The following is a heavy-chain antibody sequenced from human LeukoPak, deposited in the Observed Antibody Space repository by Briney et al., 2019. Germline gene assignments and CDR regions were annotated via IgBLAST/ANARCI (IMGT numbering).Heavy chain of an antibody. Sequence: QPGGSLRLSCAASGFTFSSYGMHWVRQAPGKGLEWVAFIRYDGSNKYYADSVKGRFTISRDNSKNTLYLQMNSLRAEDTAVYYCAKDWRYCSSTSCYARYYYYYMDVWGKGTTVTVSS. D-gene: IGHD2-2*01. J-gene: IGHJ6*03. CDR2: IRYDGSNK. CDR1: GFTFSSYG. CDR3: AKDWRYCSSTSCYARYYYYYMDV. V-gene: IGHV3-30*02.